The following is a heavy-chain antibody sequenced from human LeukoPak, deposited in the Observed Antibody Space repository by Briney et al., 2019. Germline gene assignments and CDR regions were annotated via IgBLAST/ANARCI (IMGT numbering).Heavy chain of an antibody. Sequence: GGSLRLSCAASGFTFDDYAMHWVQQAPGKGLEWVSGISWNSGSIGYADSVKGRFTISRDNAKNSLYLQMNSLRAEDTALYYCAKGKDYSNYASFDYWGQGTLVTVSS. V-gene: IGHV3-9*01. D-gene: IGHD4-11*01. CDR1: GFTFDDYA. J-gene: IGHJ4*02. CDR2: ISWNSGSI. CDR3: AKGKDYSNYASFDY.